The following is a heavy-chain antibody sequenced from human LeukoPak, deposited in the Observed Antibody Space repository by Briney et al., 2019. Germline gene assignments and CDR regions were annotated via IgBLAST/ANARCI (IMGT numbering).Heavy chain of an antibody. CDR3: AKDLYGSGPGRDRCFDY. J-gene: IGHJ4*02. D-gene: IGHD3-10*01. CDR2: ISSSSSYI. V-gene: IGHV3-21*04. Sequence: GGSLRLSCAASGFTFSSYSMNWVRQAPGKGLEWVSSISSSSSYIYYADSVKGRFTISRDNAKNSLFLQMNSLRAEDTALYYCAKDLYGSGPGRDRCFDYWGQGTLVTVSS. CDR1: GFTFSSYS.